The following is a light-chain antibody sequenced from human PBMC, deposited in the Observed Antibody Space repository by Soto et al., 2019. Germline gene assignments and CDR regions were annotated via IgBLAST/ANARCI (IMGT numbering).Light chain of an antibody. Sequence: EIVLTQSPATLSLSPGERATLSCRASQSVSIYLAWYQQKPGQAPRLLIYDASNRATGIPARFSARGSGTDFTLTISSREPEDFAVYYCQQRINWPLTFGGGTKVDIK. CDR2: DAS. CDR1: QSVSIY. V-gene: IGKV3-11*01. J-gene: IGKJ4*01. CDR3: QQRINWPLT.